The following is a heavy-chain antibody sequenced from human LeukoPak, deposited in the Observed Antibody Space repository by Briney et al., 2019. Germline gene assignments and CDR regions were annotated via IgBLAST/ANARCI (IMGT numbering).Heavy chain of an antibody. V-gene: IGHV4-61*02. CDR1: ENSISSGDYY. J-gene: IGHJ4*02. Sequence: PSQTLSLTCTVSENSISSGDYYWSWIRQPAGKGLEWIGRIYTSGSTTYNPSLKSRVTISGDTSENQFSLRLSSVTAADTAVYYCARDPIAVAGIDYWGQGTLVTVSS. D-gene: IGHD6-19*01. CDR2: IYTSGST. CDR3: ARDPIAVAGIDY.